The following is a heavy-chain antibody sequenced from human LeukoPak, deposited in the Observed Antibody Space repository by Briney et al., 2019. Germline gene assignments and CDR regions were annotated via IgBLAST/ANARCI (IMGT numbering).Heavy chain of an antibody. V-gene: IGHV4-59*01. CDR1: GGSISSYY. CDR2: IYYSGST. J-gene: IGHJ4*02. D-gene: IGHD2-2*01. CDR3: ARGGNAMLKDYFDY. Sequence: PSETLSLTCTVSGGSISSYYWSWIRQPPGKGLEWIGYIYYSGSTNYNPSLKSRVTISVDTSKNQFSLKLSSVTAADTAVYYCARGGNAMLKDYFDYWGQGTLVTVSS.